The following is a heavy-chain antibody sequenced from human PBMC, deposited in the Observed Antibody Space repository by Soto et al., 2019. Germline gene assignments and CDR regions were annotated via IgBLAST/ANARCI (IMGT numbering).Heavy chain of an antibody. CDR3: AREAGYRYGYVFDY. J-gene: IGHJ4*02. CDR2: IIPVLGIG. V-gene: IGHV1-69*09. CDR1: GGTFGNHA. D-gene: IGHD5-18*01. Sequence: QAQLVQSGAEVKKPGSSVKVSCTASGGTFGNHAISWVRQVPGQGLEWMGRIIPVLGIGDNAKQFQGRVTMNADTSTNSANMELRSLRTEHTAHYYCAREAGYRYGYVFDYWGPGTLVIVSS.